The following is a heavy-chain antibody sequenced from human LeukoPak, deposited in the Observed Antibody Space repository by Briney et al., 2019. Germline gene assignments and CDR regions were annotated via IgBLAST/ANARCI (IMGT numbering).Heavy chain of an antibody. V-gene: IGHV5-51*01. J-gene: IGHJ5*02. D-gene: IGHD3-10*01. CDR1: GYSFTSYW. CDR3: ARHLDGLWFGELQRGTGIDP. CDR2: IYPGDSDT. Sequence: GESLKISCKGSGYSFTSYWIGWVRQMPGKGLEWMGIIYPGDSDTRYSPSFQGQVTISADKSISTAYLPWSSLKASDTAMYYCARHLDGLWFGELQRGTGIDPWGPGTLVTVSS.